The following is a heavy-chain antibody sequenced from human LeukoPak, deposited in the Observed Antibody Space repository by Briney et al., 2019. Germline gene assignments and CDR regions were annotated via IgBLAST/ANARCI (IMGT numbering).Heavy chain of an antibody. J-gene: IGHJ4*02. V-gene: IGHV1-69*13. Sequence: SLKVSCKASGGIFSSFAISWVRQAPGQGLEWMGGIIPVFGAANYAQKFQGRVTITADESTSTAYMELSSLRSEDTAVYYCALKGQQLVRAPFDYWGQGTLVTVSS. CDR1: GGIFSSFA. CDR3: ALKGQQLVRAPFDY. CDR2: IIPVFGAA. D-gene: IGHD6-13*01.